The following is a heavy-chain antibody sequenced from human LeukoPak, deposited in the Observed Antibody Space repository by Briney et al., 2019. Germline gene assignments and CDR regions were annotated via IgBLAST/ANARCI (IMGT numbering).Heavy chain of an antibody. CDR1: GGTFSSYA. CDR3: ASTTGTTGYYYYYMDV. Sequence: SVKVSCKASGGTFSSYAISWVRQAPGQGLEWMGGIIPIFGTANYAQKFQGRVTITADESTSTAYMELSSLRSEDTAVYYCASTTGTTGYYYYYMDVWGKGTTVTISS. J-gene: IGHJ6*03. D-gene: IGHD1-1*01. CDR2: IIPIFGTA. V-gene: IGHV1-69*13.